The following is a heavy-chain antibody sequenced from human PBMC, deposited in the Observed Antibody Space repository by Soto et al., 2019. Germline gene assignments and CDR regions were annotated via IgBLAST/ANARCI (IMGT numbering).Heavy chain of an antibody. Sequence: QITLKESGPTLVKPTQTLTLTCTFSGFSLSTSGVGVGWIRQPPGKALDWLASIYWDDDKRYTPSLKSRLTNSKDTSKNQVVLTMTNMDPVDTATYYCAHWGDSSGWYNGPGYWGQGTLVTVSS. CDR1: GFSLSTSGVG. CDR3: AHWGDSSGWYNGPGY. J-gene: IGHJ4*02. D-gene: IGHD6-19*01. CDR2: IYWDDDK. V-gene: IGHV2-5*02.